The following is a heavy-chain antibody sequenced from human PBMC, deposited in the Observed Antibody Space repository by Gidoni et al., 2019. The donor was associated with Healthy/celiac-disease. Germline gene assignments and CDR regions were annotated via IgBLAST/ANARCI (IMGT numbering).Heavy chain of an antibody. J-gene: IGHJ3*02. CDR3: ATPPTRKEWEPRAFDI. CDR1: GYTLTELS. D-gene: IGHD1-26*01. CDR2: FDPEDGET. V-gene: IGHV1-24*01. Sequence: QVQRVQSGAEGKKPGASVKVSCKVSGYTLTELSMHWVRQAPGKGLAWMGGFDPEDGETIYAQKFQGRVTMTEDTSTDTAYMELSSLRSEDPAVYYCATPPTRKEWEPRAFDIWGQGTMVTVSS.